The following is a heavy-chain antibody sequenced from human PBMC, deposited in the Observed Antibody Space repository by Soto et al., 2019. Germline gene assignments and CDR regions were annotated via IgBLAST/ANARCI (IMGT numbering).Heavy chain of an antibody. D-gene: IGHD1-26*01. Sequence: QVQLVESGGGVVQPGRSLRLSCAASGFTFSSYAMHWVRQAPGKGLEWVAVISYDGSNKYYADSVKGRFTISRDNSKNTLYLQMNILRAEDTAVYYCAGNVGYSMAVWGQGTTVTVSS. CDR2: ISYDGSNK. V-gene: IGHV3-30-3*01. J-gene: IGHJ6*02. CDR3: AGNVGYSMAV. CDR1: GFTFSSYA.